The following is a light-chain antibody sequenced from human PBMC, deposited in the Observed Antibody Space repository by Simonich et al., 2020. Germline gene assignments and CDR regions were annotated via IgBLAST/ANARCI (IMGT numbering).Light chain of an antibody. CDR3: NSRDSSGNHLV. CDR2: GKN. J-gene: IGLJ2*01. Sequence: SSELTQDPAVSVALGQTVRITCQGDSLRSYYASWYQQKPGQAPVLVIYGKNNRPSGIPVRISGYSSGNTASLTITVAQAEDEADYYCNSRDSSGNHLVFGGGTKLTVL. V-gene: IGLV3-19*01. CDR1: SLRSYY.